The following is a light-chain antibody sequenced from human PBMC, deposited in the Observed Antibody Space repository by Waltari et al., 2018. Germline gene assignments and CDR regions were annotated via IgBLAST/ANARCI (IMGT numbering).Light chain of an antibody. Sequence: DIVMTQSPDSLAVSLGERATINCKSSQSLLWSFNNNNYLAWYQQKPGQPPKLLIHWASTREAGVPDRFSGSGSGADFTLAISSLQAEDVAVYYGQQYYSTPPTFGQGTKLEIK. J-gene: IGKJ2*01. CDR1: QSLLWSFNNNNY. V-gene: IGKV4-1*01. CDR2: WAS. CDR3: QQYYSTPPT.